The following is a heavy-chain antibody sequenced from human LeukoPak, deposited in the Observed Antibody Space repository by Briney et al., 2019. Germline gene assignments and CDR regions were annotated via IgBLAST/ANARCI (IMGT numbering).Heavy chain of an antibody. Sequence: SETLSLTCAVYGGSFSGYYWSWIRQPPGKGLEWIGEINHSGSTNYNPSLKSRVTMSVDTSKNQFSLKLSSVTAADTAVYYCAREDRRFDPWGQGTLVTVSS. CDR1: GGSFSGYY. CDR2: INHSGST. V-gene: IGHV4-34*01. CDR3: AREDRRFDP. J-gene: IGHJ5*02.